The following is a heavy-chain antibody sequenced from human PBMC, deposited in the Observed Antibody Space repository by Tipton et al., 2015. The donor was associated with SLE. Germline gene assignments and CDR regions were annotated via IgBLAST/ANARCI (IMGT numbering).Heavy chain of an antibody. J-gene: IGHJ3*02. CDR2: IYTSGST. V-gene: IGHV4-61*02. D-gene: IGHD6-19*01. CDR3: ARSGYSSGWYRGRFDI. Sequence: TLSLTCTVSGGSISRGSYYWSWIRQPAGKGLEWIGRIYTSGSTNYNPSLKSRVTISVDTSKNQFFLRLRSVTAADTAVYYCARSGYSSGWYRGRFDIWGQGTMVTVSS. CDR1: GGSISRGSYY.